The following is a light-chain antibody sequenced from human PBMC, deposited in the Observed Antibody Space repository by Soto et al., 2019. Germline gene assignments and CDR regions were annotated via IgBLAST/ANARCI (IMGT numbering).Light chain of an antibody. J-gene: IGLJ1*01. CDR2: SNN. CDR3: QSYENSLTGYV. V-gene: IGLV1-40*03. Sequence: QSALTQPPSVSGAPGQRVTISCTGTSSNVGAGYDVHWYQHLPGTAPKLLIYSNNNRPSGVPDRFSASKSGASASLAITRLQAEDEADYYCQSYENSLTGYVFGTGTKVTVL. CDR1: SSNVGAGYD.